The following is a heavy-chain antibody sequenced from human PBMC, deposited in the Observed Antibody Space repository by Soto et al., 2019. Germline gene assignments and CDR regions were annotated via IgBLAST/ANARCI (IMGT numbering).Heavy chain of an antibody. CDR2: INPSGGST. CDR1: GYTFTSYY. CDR3: ARVDSSTETARNTFNI. V-gene: IGHV1-46*03. D-gene: IGHD6-13*01. J-gene: IGHJ3*02. Sequence: QVQLVQSGAEVMKPGASVKVSCEASGYTFTSYYMHWVRQALAQGLEWMGIINPSGGSTSYDQKFHASVTMTRDTATSTEYMELSSPRSDVTAVYYCARVDSSTETARNTFNIRGQRTMVTVSS.